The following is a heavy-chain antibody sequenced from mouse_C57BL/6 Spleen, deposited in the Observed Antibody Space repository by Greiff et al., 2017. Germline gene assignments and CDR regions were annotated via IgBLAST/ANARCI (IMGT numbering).Heavy chain of an antibody. CDR2: INPNNGGT. V-gene: IGHV1-22*01. Sequence: VQLKQSGPELVKPGASVKMSCKASGYTFTDYNMHWVKQSHGKSLEWIGYINPNNGGTSYNQKFKGKATLTVNKSSSTAYMELRSLTSEDSAVYYCARGVYYSNHGGYFDYWGQGTTLTVSS. CDR3: ARGVYYSNHGGYFDY. D-gene: IGHD2-5*01. CDR1: GYTFTDYN. J-gene: IGHJ2*01.